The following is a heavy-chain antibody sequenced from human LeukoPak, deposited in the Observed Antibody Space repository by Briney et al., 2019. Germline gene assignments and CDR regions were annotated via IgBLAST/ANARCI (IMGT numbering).Heavy chain of an antibody. V-gene: IGHV1-69*05. D-gene: IGHD2-2*01. CDR2: IIPIFGTA. CDR1: GGTFSSYA. Sequence: ASVKVSCKASGGTFSSYAISWVRQAPGQGLEWMGGIIPIFGTANYAQKFQGRVTITTDESTSTAYMELSRLRSDDTAVYYCARERLGYCSSTSCVGDDAFDIWGQGTMVTVSS. J-gene: IGHJ3*02. CDR3: ARERLGYCSSTSCVGDDAFDI.